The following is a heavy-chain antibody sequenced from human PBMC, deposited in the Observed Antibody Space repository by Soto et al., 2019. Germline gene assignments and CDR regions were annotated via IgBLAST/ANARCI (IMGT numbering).Heavy chain of an antibody. CDR1: GYTFTSYY. CDR2: INPSGGST. D-gene: IGHD1-7*01. Sequence: ASVKVSCKASGYTFTSYYMHWVRQAPGQGLEWMGIINPSGGSTSYAQKFQGRVTMTRDTSTSTVYMELSSLRSEDTAVYYCARGEIRITGTTGPFDYWGQGTLVTVSS. J-gene: IGHJ4*02. V-gene: IGHV1-46*03. CDR3: ARGEIRITGTTGPFDY.